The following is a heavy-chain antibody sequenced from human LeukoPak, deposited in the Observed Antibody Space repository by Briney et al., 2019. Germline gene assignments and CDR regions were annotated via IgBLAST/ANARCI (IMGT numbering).Heavy chain of an antibody. CDR2: ISGSGGST. Sequence: GGSLGLSCAASGFTFSSYAMSWVRQAPGKGLEWVSAISGSGGSTYYADSVKGRFTISRDNSKNTLYLQMNSLRAEDTAVYYCAKAPPIVVVPAAINYWGQGTLVTVSS. CDR3: AKAPPIVVVPAAINY. D-gene: IGHD2-2*01. CDR1: GFTFSSYA. J-gene: IGHJ4*02. V-gene: IGHV3-23*01.